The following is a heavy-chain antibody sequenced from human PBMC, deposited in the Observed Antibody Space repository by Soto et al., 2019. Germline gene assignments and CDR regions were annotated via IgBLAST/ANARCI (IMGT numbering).Heavy chain of an antibody. J-gene: IGHJ6*02. CDR1: GFTFDDYT. Sequence: EVQLVESGGVVVQPGGSLRLSCAASGFTFDDYTMHWVRQAPGKGLEWVSLISWDGGTTYYADSVKGRFTISRDNSKTSLYLQMNSLRTEDTALYYCAKDSGGSSWWSGSYSAMDVWGQGTTVTVSS. CDR3: AKDSGGSSWWSGSYSAMDV. D-gene: IGHD6-13*01. CDR2: ISWDGGTT. V-gene: IGHV3-43*01.